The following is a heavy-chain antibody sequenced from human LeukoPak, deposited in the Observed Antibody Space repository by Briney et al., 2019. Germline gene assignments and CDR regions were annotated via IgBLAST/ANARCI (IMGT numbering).Heavy chain of an antibody. Sequence: PGGSLRLSCAASGFTFGTYAVHWVRQAPGKGLEWVSGISHSGGSTFYGDSVKGRFTISRDNSNNTVYLQMTSLRAEDTAVYYCAKGSSSELRVVMYYYDYYMDVWGKGTTVTVSS. J-gene: IGHJ6*03. CDR3: AKGSSSELRVVMYYYDYYMDV. CDR2: ISHSGGST. V-gene: IGHV3-23*01. CDR1: GFTFGTYA. D-gene: IGHD2-15*01.